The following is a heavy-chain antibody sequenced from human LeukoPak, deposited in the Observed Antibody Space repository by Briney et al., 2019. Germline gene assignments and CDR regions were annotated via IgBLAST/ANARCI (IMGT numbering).Heavy chain of an antibody. D-gene: IGHD2-15*01. V-gene: IGHV5-10-1*01. Sequence: GESLRISCKGSGYSFTSYWISWVRQMPGKGLEWMGRIDPSDSYTNYSPSFQGHVTISADKSISTAYLQWSSLKASDTAMYYCARLGYCSGGSCYSSHYYYGMDVRGKGTTVTVSS. J-gene: IGHJ6*04. CDR3: ARLGYCSGGSCYSSHYYYGMDV. CDR2: IDPSDSYT. CDR1: GYSFTSYW.